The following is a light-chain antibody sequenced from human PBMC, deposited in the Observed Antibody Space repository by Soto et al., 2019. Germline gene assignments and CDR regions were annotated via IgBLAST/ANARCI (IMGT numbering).Light chain of an antibody. J-gene: IGLJ2*01. Sequence: QSVLTQPASVSGSPGQSITISCTGTSSDVGGYNYVSWYQQHPGKAPKLMIYDVSNRPSGVSNRFSGSKSGNTASLTISGLQAEDKADYYCSSYTSSSTLLFGGGTKLTVL. CDR2: DVS. CDR3: SSYTSSSTLL. CDR1: SSDVGGYNY. V-gene: IGLV2-14*01.